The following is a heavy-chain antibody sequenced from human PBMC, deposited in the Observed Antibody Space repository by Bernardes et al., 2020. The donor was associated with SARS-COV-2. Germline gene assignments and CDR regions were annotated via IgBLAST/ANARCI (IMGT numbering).Heavy chain of an antibody. Sequence: GGSLRLSCAASGFTFSNYAMNWVRQAPGKGLEWVAVMSYDGTNKHYADSVKGRFTISRDNSKNTLYLQMNSLRAEDTAVYYCARDKYYDSSGYYYIFDYWGPGTLVTVSS. J-gene: IGHJ4*02. V-gene: IGHV3-30-3*01. CDR3: ARDKYYDSSGYYYIFDY. D-gene: IGHD3-22*01. CDR2: MSYDGTNK. CDR1: GFTFSNYA.